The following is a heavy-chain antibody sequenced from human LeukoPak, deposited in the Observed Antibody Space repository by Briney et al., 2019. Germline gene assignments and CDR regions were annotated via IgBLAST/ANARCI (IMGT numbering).Heavy chain of an antibody. V-gene: IGHV4-59*01. Sequence: SSETLSLTCTVSGGSISDYYWNWMRQPPGKGLEWIGYIYYSGRTNYNPSLKSRVSISVDTSKNQFSLKLSSVTAADTAVYYCALNGDSWGQGNLVTVSS. CDR3: ALNGDS. J-gene: IGHJ4*02. CDR1: GGSISDYY. CDR2: IYYSGRT. D-gene: IGHD2-8*01.